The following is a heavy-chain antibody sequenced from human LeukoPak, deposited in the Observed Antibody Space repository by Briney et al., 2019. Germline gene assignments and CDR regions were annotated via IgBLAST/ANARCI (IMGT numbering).Heavy chain of an antibody. CDR2: IYYSGST. Sequence: SETLSLTCTVSGGSISSSSYSWGWIRQPPGKGLEWIGSIYYSGSTYYHPSLKSRVTISVDTSKNQFSLKLSSVTAADTAVYYCARVEAAAKVDYWGQGTLVTVSS. J-gene: IGHJ4*02. CDR3: ARVEAAAKVDY. D-gene: IGHD6-13*01. V-gene: IGHV4-39*07. CDR1: GGSISSSSYS.